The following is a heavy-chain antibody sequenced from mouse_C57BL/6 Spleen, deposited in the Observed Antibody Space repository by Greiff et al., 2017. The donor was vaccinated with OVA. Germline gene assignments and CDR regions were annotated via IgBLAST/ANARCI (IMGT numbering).Heavy chain of an antibody. CDR2: IYPGDGDT. Sequence: LQESGPELVKPGASVKISCKASGYAFSSSWMNWVKQRPGKGLEWIGRIYPGDGDTNYNGKFKGKATLTADKSSSTAYMQLSSLTSEDSAVYFCAREEVARDYFDYWGQGTTLTVSS. V-gene: IGHV1-82*01. J-gene: IGHJ2*01. CDR1: GYAFSSSW. D-gene: IGHD1-3*01. CDR3: AREEVARDYFDY.